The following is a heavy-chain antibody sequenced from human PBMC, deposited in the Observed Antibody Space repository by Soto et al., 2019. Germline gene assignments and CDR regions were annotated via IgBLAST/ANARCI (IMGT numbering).Heavy chain of an antibody. V-gene: IGHV4-30-4*01. CDR2: IYYSGST. Sequence: SETLSLTCTVSGGSISSGDYYWSWIRQPPGKGLEWIGYIYYSGSTYYNPSLKSRVTISVDTSKNQFSLKLSSVTAADTAVYYCARDLQLWGFDYWGQGTLVTVSS. CDR1: GGSISSGDYY. CDR3: ARDLQLWGFDY. J-gene: IGHJ4*02. D-gene: IGHD5-18*01.